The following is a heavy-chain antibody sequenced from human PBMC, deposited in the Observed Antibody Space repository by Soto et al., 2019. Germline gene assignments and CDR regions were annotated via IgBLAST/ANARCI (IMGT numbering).Heavy chain of an antibody. J-gene: IGHJ5*02. Sequence: EVQLVESGGGLVQPGGSLSLSCAASGFTFSSYSMNWVRQAPGKGLEWVSYISSSSSTIYYADSVKGRFTISRDNAKNSLYLQMNSLRDEDTAVYYCARTDWLSGHFDPWCQGTLVTVSS. V-gene: IGHV3-48*02. CDR2: ISSSSSTI. CDR3: ARTDWLSGHFDP. D-gene: IGHD3-9*01. CDR1: GFTFSSYS.